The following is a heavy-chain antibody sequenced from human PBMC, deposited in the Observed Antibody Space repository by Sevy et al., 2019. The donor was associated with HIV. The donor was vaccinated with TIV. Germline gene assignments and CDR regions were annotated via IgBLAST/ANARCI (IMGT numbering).Heavy chain of an antibody. CDR2: ISTSGTYK. J-gene: IGHJ4*02. Sequence: GGSLRLSCAVSGFTFSSYSMNWVRQAPGKGLEWVSFISTSGTYKYYADSVKGRFSISRDNAKNSLFLQMNSLRADDTAVYYCVRDLNDYNNYMYSFDYWGQGTLVTVSS. D-gene: IGHD4-4*01. CDR3: VRDLNDYNNYMYSFDY. CDR1: GFTFSSYS. V-gene: IGHV3-21*01.